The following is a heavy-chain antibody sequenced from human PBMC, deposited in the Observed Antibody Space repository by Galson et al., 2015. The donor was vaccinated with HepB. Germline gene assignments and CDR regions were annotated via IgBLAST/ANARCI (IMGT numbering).Heavy chain of an antibody. V-gene: IGHV1-8*01. CDR3: VKGVFGNGWDF. J-gene: IGHJ4*02. D-gene: IGHD6-19*01. CDR2: MNPNSGNT. Sequence: SVKVSCKASGYTFTSYDINWVRQATGQGLEWMGWMNPNSGNTDYSDSAKGRFTISRDDSKKELYLQMTSLRPEDTAIYYCVKGVFGNGWDFWGQGTLVTVSS. CDR1: GYTFTSYD.